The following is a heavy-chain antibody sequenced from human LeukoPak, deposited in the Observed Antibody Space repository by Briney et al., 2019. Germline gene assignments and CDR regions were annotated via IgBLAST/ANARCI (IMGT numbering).Heavy chain of an antibody. CDR2: IIPIFGTA. V-gene: IGHV1-69*13. Sequence: SVKVSCKASGGTFSSYAISWVRQAPGQGLEWMGGIIPIFGTANYAQKFQGRVTITADESTSTAYMELSSLRSEDTAVYYCARGPQPKLGIGAGAYYYYYMDVWGKGTTVTVSS. CDR3: ARGPQPKLGIGAGAYYYYYMDV. J-gene: IGHJ6*03. D-gene: IGHD7-27*01. CDR1: GGTFSSYA.